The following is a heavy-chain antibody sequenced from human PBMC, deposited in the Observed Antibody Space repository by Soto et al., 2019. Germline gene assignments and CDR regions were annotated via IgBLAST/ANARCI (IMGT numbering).Heavy chain of an antibody. V-gene: IGHV4-39*01. D-gene: IGHD6-13*01. CDR2: IYYSGST. J-gene: IGHJ4*02. Sequence: SETLSLTCTVSGGSISSSSYYWGWIRQPPGKGLEWVGSIYYSGSTYYNPSLKSRLTISVDTSKNQFSLKLSSVTAADTAVYYCASSIAAAYNAIYFDYWGQGTLVTVSS. CDR3: ASSIAAAYNAIYFDY. CDR1: GGSISSSSYY.